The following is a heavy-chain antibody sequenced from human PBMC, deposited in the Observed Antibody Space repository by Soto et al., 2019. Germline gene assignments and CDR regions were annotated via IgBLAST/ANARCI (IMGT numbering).Heavy chain of an antibody. J-gene: IGHJ5*02. V-gene: IGHV1-69*13. CDR2: IIPIFGTA. D-gene: IGHD3-3*01. Sequence: GASVKVSCKASGGTFSSYAISWVRQAPGQGLEWMGGIIPIFGTANYAQKFQGRVTITADESTSTAYMELSSLRSEDTAVYYCARLRFLEWLSMEEHDPWSRGTLVTVSS. CDR3: ARLRFLEWLSMEEHDP. CDR1: GGTFSSYA.